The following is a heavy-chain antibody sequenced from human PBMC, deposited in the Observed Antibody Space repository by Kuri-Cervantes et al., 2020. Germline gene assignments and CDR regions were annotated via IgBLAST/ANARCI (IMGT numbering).Heavy chain of an antibody. CDR1: GFTFSSYS. J-gene: IGHJ6*02. CDR2: ISSSSSTI. D-gene: IGHD2-2*01. V-gene: IGHV3-48*02. Sequence: GGSLRLSCAASGFTFSSYSMSWVRQAPGKGLEWVSYISSSSSTIYYADSVKGRFTISRDNAKNSLYLQMNSLRDEDTAVYYCARDLPAPHIVVVPAADQKYYYYYGMDVWGQGTTVTVSS. CDR3: ARDLPAPHIVVVPAADQKYYYYYGMDV.